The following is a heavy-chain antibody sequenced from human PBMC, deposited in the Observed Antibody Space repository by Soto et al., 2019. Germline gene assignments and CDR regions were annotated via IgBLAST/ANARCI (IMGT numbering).Heavy chain of an antibody. CDR2: SRNQAQNYII. CDR3: ARGTLGAFDY. CDR1: GFTFSDHY. J-gene: IGHJ4*02. D-gene: IGHD1-26*01. Sequence: PGGSLRLSCAASGFTFSDHYIDWVRQAPGKGLEWVGRSRNQAQNYIIEYAASVQGRFTISRDDSKNSLFLQMNSLKSEDTAVYYCARGTLGAFDYWGQGTLVTVSS. V-gene: IGHV3-72*01.